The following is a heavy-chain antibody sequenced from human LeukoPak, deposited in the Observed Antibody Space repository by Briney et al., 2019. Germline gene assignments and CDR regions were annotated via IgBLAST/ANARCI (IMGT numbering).Heavy chain of an antibody. CDR2: MNPNSGNT. Sequence: ASVKVPCKASGYTFTSYDINWVRQATGQGLEWMGWMNPNSGNTGYAQKFQGRVTMTRNTSISTAYMELSSLRSDDTAVYYCARDRGRIAVAGANFDYWGQGTLVTVSS. J-gene: IGHJ4*02. CDR3: ARDRGRIAVAGANFDY. D-gene: IGHD6-19*01. CDR1: GYTFTSYD. V-gene: IGHV1-8*01.